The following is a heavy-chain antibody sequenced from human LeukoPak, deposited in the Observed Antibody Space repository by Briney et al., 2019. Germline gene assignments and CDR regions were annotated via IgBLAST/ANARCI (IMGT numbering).Heavy chain of an antibody. J-gene: IGHJ4*02. Sequence: GASVKVSCKASGGIFSSYAISWVRQAPGQGLEWMGGIIPIFGTANYAQKFQGRVTITADESTSTAYMELSSLRSEDTAVYYCASDAPLSNFGYWGQGTLVTVSS. V-gene: IGHV1-69*13. D-gene: IGHD3-3*02. CDR3: ASDAPLSNFGY. CDR1: GGIFSSYA. CDR2: IIPIFGTA.